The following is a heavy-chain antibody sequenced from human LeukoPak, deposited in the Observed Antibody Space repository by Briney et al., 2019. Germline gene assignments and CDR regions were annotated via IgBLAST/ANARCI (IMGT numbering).Heavy chain of an antibody. Sequence: GGSLRLSCAASGLIFRSYWMHWVRQAPGKGLVWVSTINSDGSSTTYADSVKGRFTISRDNAKNTLYLQMNSLRVEDTVVYYCARGPPWYFDLWGRGTLVTVSS. V-gene: IGHV3-74*01. J-gene: IGHJ2*01. CDR1: GLIFRSYW. D-gene: IGHD6-25*01. CDR2: INSDGSST. CDR3: ARGPPWYFDL.